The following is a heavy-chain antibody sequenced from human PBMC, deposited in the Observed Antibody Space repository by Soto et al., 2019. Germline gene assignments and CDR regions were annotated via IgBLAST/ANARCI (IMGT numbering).Heavy chain of an antibody. V-gene: IGHV1-8*01. CDR2: MNPNSGNT. CDR1: GYTFTSYD. CDR3: ARVRSSSKRFDP. Sequence: QVQLVQSGAEVKKPGASVKVSCKASGYTFTSYDINWVRQATGQGLERMGWMNPNSGNTGYAQKFQGRVTMTRNTSITTAYIELSSLKSEDTAVYYCARVRSSSKRFDPWGQGTVVTVSS. D-gene: IGHD6-6*01. J-gene: IGHJ5*02.